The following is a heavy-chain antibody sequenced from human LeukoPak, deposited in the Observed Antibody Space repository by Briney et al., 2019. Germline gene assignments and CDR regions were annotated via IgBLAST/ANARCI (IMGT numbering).Heavy chain of an antibody. CDR1: GGTFSSYA. V-gene: IGHV1-69*04. CDR2: VIPILGIA. J-gene: IGHJ6*02. Sequence: ASVKVSCKASGGTFSSYAISWVRQAPGQGLEWMGRVIPILGIANYAQKFQGRVTITADKSTSTAYMELSSLRSEDTAVYYCARDSPDPYYYYYGMDVWGQGTTVTVSS. CDR3: ARDSPDPYYYYYGMDV.